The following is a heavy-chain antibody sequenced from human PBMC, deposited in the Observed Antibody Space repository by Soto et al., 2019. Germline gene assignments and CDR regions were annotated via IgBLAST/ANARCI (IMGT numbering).Heavy chain of an antibody. J-gene: IGHJ5*02. Sequence: EVQLVESGGGLVQPGGSLRLSCAASGFTFSSYWMHWVRQAPGKGLVWVSRINSHGSSTSYADSVKGRFTISRDNAKNTLYLQMNSLRAEDTAVYYCARDQGTAAGLRNWFDPWGQGTLVTVSS. D-gene: IGHD6-13*01. CDR2: INSHGSST. V-gene: IGHV3-74*01. CDR1: GFTFSSYW. CDR3: ARDQGTAAGLRNWFDP.